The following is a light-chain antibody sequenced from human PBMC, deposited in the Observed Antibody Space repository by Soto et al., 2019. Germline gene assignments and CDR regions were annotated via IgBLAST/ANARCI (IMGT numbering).Light chain of an antibody. CDR1: QSIASY. CDR3: QHTRTVPPEWT. Sequence: DIQMTQSPSSLSASVGDRVTITCRASQSIASYLNWYQQKPGKAPRLLIFATSNLQSGVPSRFSGSGSGTHFTLSISSIQPEDSATYYWQHTRTVPPEWTFGQGTKVEI. J-gene: IGKJ1*01. CDR2: ATS. V-gene: IGKV1-39*01.